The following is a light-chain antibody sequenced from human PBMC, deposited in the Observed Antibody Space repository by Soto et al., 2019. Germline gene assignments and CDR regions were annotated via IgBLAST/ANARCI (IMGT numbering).Light chain of an antibody. CDR1: SSDVGGYNY. CDR2: DVS. Sequence: QSALTQPRSVSGSPGQSVTISCTGTSSDVGGYNYVSWYQQHPGKAPKLMIYDVSKRPSGVPDRVSGSKSGNTASLTISGLQAEDEADYYCCSYAGSYTFWVFGGGTKVTVL. CDR3: CSYAGSYTFWV. J-gene: IGLJ3*02. V-gene: IGLV2-11*01.